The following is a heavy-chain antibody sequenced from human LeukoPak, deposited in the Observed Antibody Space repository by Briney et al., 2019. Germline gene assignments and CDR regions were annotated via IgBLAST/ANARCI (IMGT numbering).Heavy chain of an antibody. J-gene: IGHJ3*02. CDR1: GFTFSSYA. CDR3: ARDSPDYDILTGYYIGAFDI. CDR2: ISGSGGST. Sequence: PGGSLRLSCAASGFTFSSYAMSWVRQAPGKGLEWVSAISGSGGSTYYADSVKGRFTISRDNAKNSLYLQMNSLRAEDTAVYYCARDSPDYDILTGYYIGAFDIWGQGTMVTVSS. D-gene: IGHD3-9*01. V-gene: IGHV3-23*01.